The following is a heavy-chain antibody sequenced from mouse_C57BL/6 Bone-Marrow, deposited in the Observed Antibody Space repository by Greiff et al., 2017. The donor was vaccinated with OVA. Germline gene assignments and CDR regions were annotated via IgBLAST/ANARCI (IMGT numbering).Heavy chain of an antibody. D-gene: IGHD2-5*01. CDR2: ISNGGGST. CDR1: GFTFSDYY. Sequence: EVKLVESGGGLVQPGGSLKLSCAASGFTFSDYYMYWVRQTPEKRLEWVAYISNGGGSTYYPATVKGRFTISRDNAKNTLYLQMSRLKSEDTAMYYCARLYYSNFYYYAMDYWGQGTSVTVSS. J-gene: IGHJ4*01. V-gene: IGHV5-12*01. CDR3: ARLYYSNFYYYAMDY.